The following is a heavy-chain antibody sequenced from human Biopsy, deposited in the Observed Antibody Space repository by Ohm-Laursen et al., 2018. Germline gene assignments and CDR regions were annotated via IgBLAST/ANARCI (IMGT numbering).Heavy chain of an antibody. CDR1: GGSFSGYY. V-gene: IGHV4-34*01. CDR3: ARALDYYDPYYYYAMDV. D-gene: IGHD3-16*01. Sequence: SDTLSLTCVVYGGSFSGYYWTWIRQPPGKGLEWIGEINHRGSASYNPSLKSRITVLVDTSKNQFSLKLRSVSAADTAVYFCARALDYYDPYYYYAMDVWGQGTSVTVSS. J-gene: IGHJ6*02. CDR2: INHRGSA.